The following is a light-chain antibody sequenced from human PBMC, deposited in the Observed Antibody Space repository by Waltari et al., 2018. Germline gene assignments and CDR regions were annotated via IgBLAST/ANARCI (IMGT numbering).Light chain of an antibody. CDR1: SSDIGKYNL. CDR3: CSYVGSAISV. CDR2: DVN. J-gene: IGLJ3*02. Sequence: QSALTQTASVSGSPGQAITISCSGTSSDIGKYNLVYWYQQHPGKAPTLIIYDVNKRPSGVSNRFSGSKSGNTAFLTISGLQTADEADYYCCSYVGSAISVFGGGTKLTVL. V-gene: IGLV2-23*02.